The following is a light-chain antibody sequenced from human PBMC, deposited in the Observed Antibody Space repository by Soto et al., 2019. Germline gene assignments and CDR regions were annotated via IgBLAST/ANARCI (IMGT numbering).Light chain of an antibody. CDR3: QSYDSSLSGYVV. CDR1: SSNIGAGYD. Sequence: QSVLTQPPSVSGAPGQRVTISCTGSSSNIGAGYDVHWYQQLPGTPPKLLIYGNSNRPSGVPDRISGSKSGTSASLAITGLQAEDEADHYCQSYDSSLSGYVVFGGGTKLTVL. J-gene: IGLJ2*01. V-gene: IGLV1-40*01. CDR2: GNS.